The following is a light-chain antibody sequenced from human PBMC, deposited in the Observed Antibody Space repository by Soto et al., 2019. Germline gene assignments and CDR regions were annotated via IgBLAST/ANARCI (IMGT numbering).Light chain of an antibody. CDR1: SSDVGGYNY. V-gene: IGLV2-14*01. CDR3: SSYTSSSSLWV. CDR2: DVS. Sequence: QSALTQPASASGSPGQSITISCTGTSSDVGGYNYVSWYQQHPGKAPKLMIYDVSNRPSGVSNRFSGSKSGNTASLTISGLQAEDEADYYCSSYTSSSSLWVFGTGTKVTVL. J-gene: IGLJ1*01.